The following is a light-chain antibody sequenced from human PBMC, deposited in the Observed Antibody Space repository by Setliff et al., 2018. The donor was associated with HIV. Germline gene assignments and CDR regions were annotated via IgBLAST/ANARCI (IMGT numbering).Light chain of an antibody. J-gene: IGLJ3*02. V-gene: IGLV2-14*03. CDR1: SSDIGGYNY. Sequence: ALAQPASVSGSPGQSITISCTGTSSDIGGYNYVSWYQQHPGKAPKLMIYDVNNRPSGVSTRFSGSKSGNTASLTISGLQAEDEADYYCCSYASTSTLGFGGGTK. CDR3: CSYASTSTLG. CDR2: DVN.